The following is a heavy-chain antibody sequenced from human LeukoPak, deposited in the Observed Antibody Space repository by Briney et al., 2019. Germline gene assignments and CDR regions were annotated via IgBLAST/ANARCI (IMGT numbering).Heavy chain of an antibody. J-gene: IGHJ4*02. Sequence: ASVKVSCKASGYTFTGYYMHRVRQAPGQGLEWMGRINPNSGGTNYAQKFQGRVTMTRDTSISTAYMELSRLRSDDTAVYYCARVSGAYAIFGVVITPDFDYWGQGTLVTVSS. V-gene: IGHV1-2*06. CDR1: GYTFTGYY. CDR3: ARVSGAYAIFGVVITPDFDY. D-gene: IGHD3-3*01. CDR2: INPNSGGT.